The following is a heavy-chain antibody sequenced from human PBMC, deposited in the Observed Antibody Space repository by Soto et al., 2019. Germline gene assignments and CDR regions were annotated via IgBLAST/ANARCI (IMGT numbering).Heavy chain of an antibody. CDR2: ISYDGGYK. CDR1: GFTFNTYG. V-gene: IGHV3-30*18. D-gene: IGHD2-2*01. J-gene: IGHJ6*02. Sequence: VGSLRLSCAASGFTFNTYGMHWVRQAPGKGLEWVAVISYDGGYKYHADSVKGRFTISRDNGKNTLYLQMNSLRAEDTAVYYCAKVVGYCTSSTCAREAYYYYGMDVWGQGTTVTVSS. CDR3: AKVVGYCTSSTCAREAYYYYGMDV.